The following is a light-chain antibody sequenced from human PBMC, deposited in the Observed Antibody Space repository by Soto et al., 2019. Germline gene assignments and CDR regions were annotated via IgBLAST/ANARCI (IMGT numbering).Light chain of an antibody. CDR3: QQLNSYPQT. CDR1: QGISSY. CDR2: AAS. Sequence: DIQLTQSPSFLSASVGDRVTITCRASQGISSYLAWYQQKPGKAPKLLIYAASTLQSGVPSRFSGSGSGTEFTLTISSLQPEDFATDYCQQLNSYPQTFGQGTKVEIK. V-gene: IGKV1-9*01. J-gene: IGKJ1*01.